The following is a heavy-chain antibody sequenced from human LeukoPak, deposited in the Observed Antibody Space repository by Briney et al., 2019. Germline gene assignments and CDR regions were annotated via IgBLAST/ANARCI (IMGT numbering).Heavy chain of an antibody. J-gene: IGHJ4*02. CDR2: ISYDGSNK. V-gene: IGHV3-30*18. Sequence: GGSLRLSCAASGFTFSSYGMHWVRQAPGKGLEWVAVISYDGSNKYYADSVKGRFTISKDNSKNTLYLQMNSLRAEDTAVYYCAKDWQSGFDYWGQGTLVTVSS. CDR1: GFTFSSYG. D-gene: IGHD6-19*01. CDR3: AKDWQSGFDY.